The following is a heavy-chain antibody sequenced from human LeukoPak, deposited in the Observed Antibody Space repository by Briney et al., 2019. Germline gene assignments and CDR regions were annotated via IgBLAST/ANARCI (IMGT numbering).Heavy chain of an antibody. V-gene: IGHV3-48*03. D-gene: IGHD3-9*01. J-gene: IGHJ4*02. CDR2: ISSSGSTI. CDR1: GFTFSSYE. CDR3: ARYLTGYYSGFDY. Sequence: AGGSLRLSCAASGFTFSSYEMNWVRQAPGKGLEWVSYISSSGSTIYYADSVKGRFTISRDNVKNSLYLQMNSLRAEDTAVYYCARYLTGYYSGFDYWGQGTLVTVSS.